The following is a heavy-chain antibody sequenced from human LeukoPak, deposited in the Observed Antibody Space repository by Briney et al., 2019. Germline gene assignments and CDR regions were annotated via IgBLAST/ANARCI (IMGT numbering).Heavy chain of an antibody. CDR3: ARESGYCSSTSCYGYYYYMDV. J-gene: IGHJ6*03. CDR2: IIPIFGTA. D-gene: IGHD2-2*01. CDR1: GGTFSSYA. V-gene: IGHV1-69*13. Sequence: SVKVSCKASGGTFSSYAISWVRQAPGQGLEWRGGIIPIFGTANYAHKFQGRVTITADESTSTAYIDLSSLRSEDTAVYYCARESGYCSSTSCYGYYYYMDVWGKGTTVTVSS.